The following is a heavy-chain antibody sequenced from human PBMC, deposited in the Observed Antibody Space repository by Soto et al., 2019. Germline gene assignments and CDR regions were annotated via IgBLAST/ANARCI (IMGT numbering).Heavy chain of an antibody. CDR2: IYYSGST. J-gene: IGHJ4*02. V-gene: IGHV4-59*01. CDR3: ARGGAVTAPFDY. Sequence: SETLSLTCTVSGGSISSYYWSWIRQPPGKGLEWIGYIYYSGSTNYNPSLKSRVTISVDTSKNQFSLKLSSVTAADTAVYYCARGGAVTAPFDYWGQGTLVTVSS. CDR1: GGSISSYY. D-gene: IGHD2-21*02.